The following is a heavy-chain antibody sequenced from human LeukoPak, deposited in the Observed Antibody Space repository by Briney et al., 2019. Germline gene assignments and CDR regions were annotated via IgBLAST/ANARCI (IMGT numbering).Heavy chain of an antibody. CDR1: GGSFSGYY. V-gene: IGHV4-34*01. D-gene: IGHD3-9*01. Sequence: PSETLSLTCAVYGGSFSGYYWSWIRQPPGKGLEWIGEINHSGSTNYNPSLKSRVTISVDTSKNQFSLKLSSVTAADTAVYYCARARYDILTGSFDAFDIWGQGTMVTVSS. CDR3: ARARYDILTGSFDAFDI. J-gene: IGHJ3*02. CDR2: INHSGST.